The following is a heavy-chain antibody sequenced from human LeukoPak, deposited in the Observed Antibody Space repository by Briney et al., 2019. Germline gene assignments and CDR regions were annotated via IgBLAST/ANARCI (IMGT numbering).Heavy chain of an antibody. V-gene: IGHV3-74*01. CDR3: TRELEYRGSPDDAFDI. Sequence: PGGSLRLSCAASGFIFSYFWMHWVRQAPGKGLGWVSRINRDGSGTIYADSVKGRFTISRDNAKNTLSLQMNSLRAEDTALYYCTRELEYRGSPDDAFDIWGQGTMVTVSS. CDR2: INRDGSGT. CDR1: GFIFSYFW. J-gene: IGHJ3*02. D-gene: IGHD1-26*01.